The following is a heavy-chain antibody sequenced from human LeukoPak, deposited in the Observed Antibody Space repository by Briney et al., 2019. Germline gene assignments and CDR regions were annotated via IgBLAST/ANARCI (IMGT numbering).Heavy chain of an antibody. CDR3: ARRARGYCSSTSCSVFDY. CDR1: GYTFTSYG. J-gene: IGHJ4*02. V-gene: IGHV1-18*01. Sequence: ASVKVSCKASGYTFTSYGISWVRQAPGQGLEWMGWISAYNGNTNYAQKLQGRVTMTTDTSTSTAYMELRSLRSDDTAVCYCARRARGYCSSTSCSVFDYWGQGTLVTVSS. CDR2: ISAYNGNT. D-gene: IGHD2-2*01.